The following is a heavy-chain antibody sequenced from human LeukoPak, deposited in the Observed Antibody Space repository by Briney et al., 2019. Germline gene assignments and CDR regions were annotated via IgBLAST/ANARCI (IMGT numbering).Heavy chain of an antibody. D-gene: IGHD3-16*02. CDR1: GFTFNNYG. CDR3: AREEHDYVWGSYRYYYYYGIDV. CDR2: ISFDGSNE. V-gene: IGHV3-30*03. Sequence: GRSLSLSCAASGFTFNNYGMHWVRQSPGRGLEWLSFISFDGSNEFYADSLKGRFTISRDNSKDTLYLQMNSLRAEDTALYYCAREEHDYVWGSYRYYYYYGIDVWGQGTTVTVSS. J-gene: IGHJ6*02.